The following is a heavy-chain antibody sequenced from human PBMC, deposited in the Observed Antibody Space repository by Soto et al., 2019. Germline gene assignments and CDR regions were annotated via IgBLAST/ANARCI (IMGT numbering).Heavy chain of an antibody. V-gene: IGHV3-30-3*01. CDR3: ARDPGLDDY. CDR1: GFTFSSYA. Sequence: QVQLVESGGGVVQPGRSLRLSCAASGFTFSSYAMHWVRQAPGKGLEWVAVISYDGSNKYYADSVKGRFTISRDNSKNTLYLQMNSLRAEDTAGYYCARDPGLDDYWGQGTLVTVSS. CDR2: ISYDGSNK. D-gene: IGHD6-19*01. J-gene: IGHJ4*02.